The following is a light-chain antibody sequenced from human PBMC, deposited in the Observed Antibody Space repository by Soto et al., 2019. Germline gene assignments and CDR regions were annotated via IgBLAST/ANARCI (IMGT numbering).Light chain of an antibody. CDR1: QSAGSSY. V-gene: IGKV3-20*01. CDR2: GAS. J-gene: IGKJ5*01. Sequence: ENVLTQSPGTLSLSPGKRSTLSCRASQSAGSSYLAWYQQKPGQAPRLLIYGASRRATGIPDRFSGSGSGTDFTLTISRLETEDFAMYYCHQYGNSHPVTFGQGTRLEIK. CDR3: HQYGNSHPVT.